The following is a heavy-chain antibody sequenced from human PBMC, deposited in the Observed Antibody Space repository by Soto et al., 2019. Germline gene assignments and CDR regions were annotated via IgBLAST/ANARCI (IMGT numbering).Heavy chain of an antibody. CDR2: IWYDGSNK. D-gene: IGHD3-22*01. J-gene: IGHJ4*02. CDR3: ARDLYYYDSSGSNGY. Sequence: GGSLRLSCAASGFTFSSYGMHWVRQAPGKGLEWVAAIWYDGSNKYYADSVKGRFTISRDNSKNTLYLQMNSLRAEDTAVYYCARDLYYYDSSGSNGYWGQGTLVTVS. CDR1: GFTFSSYG. V-gene: IGHV3-33*01.